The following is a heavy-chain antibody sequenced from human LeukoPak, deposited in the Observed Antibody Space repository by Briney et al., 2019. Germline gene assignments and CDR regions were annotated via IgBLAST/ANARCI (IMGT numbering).Heavy chain of an antibody. CDR3: ARPGIAAAEGRYFDF. V-gene: IGHV4-34*01. CDR2: INHSGST. J-gene: IGHJ2*01. Sequence: SETLSLSCAASGVSFSGYYWSWIRQPPGKGLEWIGEINHSGSTNYNPAPMSGLPIFADTNKNQFSMKLGSVTAADTAVYYCARPGIAAAEGRYFDFWGRGTLVTVSS. D-gene: IGHD6-13*01. CDR1: GVSFSGYY.